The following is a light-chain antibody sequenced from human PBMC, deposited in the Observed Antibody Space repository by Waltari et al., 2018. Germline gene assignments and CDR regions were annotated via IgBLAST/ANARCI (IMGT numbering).Light chain of an antibody. CDR3: QQYDGEVVT. Sequence: EIVLTQSPGTLSLSPGERATLSCRASQSVTSISLTWYQKKVGQAPRLLIYGTSSRATGIPDRFRGRGSGTEFTLTISRLEPEDFAVYYCQQYDGEVVTFGGGTKVEI. CDR1: QSVTSIS. CDR2: GTS. J-gene: IGKJ4*01. V-gene: IGKV3-20*01.